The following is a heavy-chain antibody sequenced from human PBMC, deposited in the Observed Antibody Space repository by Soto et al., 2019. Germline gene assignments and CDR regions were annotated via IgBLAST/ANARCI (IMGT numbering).Heavy chain of an antibody. V-gene: IGHV1-24*01. Sequence: ASVKVSCKVSGYALTELSMHWVRQAPGKGLEWMGGFDPEDGETIYAQKFQGRVTMTEDTSTDTAYMELSSLRSEDTAVYYCATVGGGPSGAFDIWGQGTMVTVSS. CDR1: GYALTELS. CDR3: ATVGGGPSGAFDI. D-gene: IGHD3-16*01. J-gene: IGHJ3*02. CDR2: FDPEDGET.